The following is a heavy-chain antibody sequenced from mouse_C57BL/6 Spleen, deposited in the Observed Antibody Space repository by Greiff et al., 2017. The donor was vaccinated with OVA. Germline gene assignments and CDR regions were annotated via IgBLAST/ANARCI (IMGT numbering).Heavy chain of an antibody. D-gene: IGHD3-2*02. CDR3: AKTENGLRLNQAWFAY. V-gene: IGHV1-9*01. CDR1: GYTFTGYW. CDR2: ILPGSGST. J-gene: IGHJ3*01. Sequence: VQLQQSGAELMKPGASVKLSCKATGYTFTGYWIEWVKQRPGHGLEWIGEILPGSGSTNYNEKFKGKAPFTADTSTNTAYMQLSSLTTEDSAIYSCAKTENGLRLNQAWFAYWGQGTLVTVSA.